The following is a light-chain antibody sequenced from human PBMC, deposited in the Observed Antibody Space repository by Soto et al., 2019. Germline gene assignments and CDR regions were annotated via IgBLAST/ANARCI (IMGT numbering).Light chain of an antibody. J-gene: IGKJ3*01. Sequence: DIQMTQSPSSLSASVGDRVTITCRASQSISSYLNWYQQKPGKAPKLLIYAASSLQSGVPSRFSGNGSGTDFTLTISSLQPEDFATYYCQQSYSTPLVTFGPGTKVDIK. CDR1: QSISSY. V-gene: IGKV1-39*01. CDR3: QQSYSTPLVT. CDR2: AAS.